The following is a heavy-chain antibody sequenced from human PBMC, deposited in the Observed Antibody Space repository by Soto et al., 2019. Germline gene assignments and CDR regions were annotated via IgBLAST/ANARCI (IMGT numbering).Heavy chain of an antibody. Sequence: PGGSLRLSCAASGFTFSNAWMSWVRQAPGKGLEWVGRIKSKTDGGATDYAAPVKGRFTISRDDSKNTLYLQMNSLKTEDTAVYYCTTGGYDFWSGYYGMDVWGQGTTVTVSS. CDR1: GFTFSNAW. CDR3: TTGGYDFWSGYYGMDV. CDR2: IKSKTDGGAT. D-gene: IGHD3-3*01. V-gene: IGHV3-15*01. J-gene: IGHJ6*02.